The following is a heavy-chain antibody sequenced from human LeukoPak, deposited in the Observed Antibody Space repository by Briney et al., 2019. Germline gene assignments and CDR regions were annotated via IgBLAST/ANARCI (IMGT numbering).Heavy chain of an antibody. Sequence: SETLSLTCTVSGGSISSGNYYWSWIRQPPGKCLEWIGYIFYSGSTYYNPSLKSRVTISVDTSKNQFSLKLSSVTAADTAVYYCARDYSNYAGIDYWGQGTLVTVSS. CDR1: GGSISSGNYY. J-gene: IGHJ4*02. CDR2: IFYSGST. D-gene: IGHD4-11*01. V-gene: IGHV4-30-4*08. CDR3: ARDYSNYAGIDY.